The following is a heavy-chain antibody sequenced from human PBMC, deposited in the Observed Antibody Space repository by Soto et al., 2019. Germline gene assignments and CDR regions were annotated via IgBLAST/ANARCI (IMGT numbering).Heavy chain of an antibody. D-gene: IGHD5-12*01. Sequence: SETLSLTCTVSGGSISSYYWSWIRQPPGKGLEWIGYIYYSGSTNYKPSLKSRVTISVDTSKNQFSLKLSSLTAADTAVYYCAREYRFFDYWGQGTLVTVSS. V-gene: IGHV4-59*01. CDR3: AREYRFFDY. CDR2: IYYSGST. J-gene: IGHJ4*02. CDR1: GGSISSYY.